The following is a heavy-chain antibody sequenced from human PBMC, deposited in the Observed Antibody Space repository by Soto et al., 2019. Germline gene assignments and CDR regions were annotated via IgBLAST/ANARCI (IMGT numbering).Heavy chain of an antibody. V-gene: IGHV3-33*01. CDR3: GGGRKILSTNHFDT. Sequence: PGGSLRLSCAASGFTFSSYGMHWVRQAPGKGLEWVAVIWYDGSNKYYADSVKGRFTISRDNSKNTLYLQMNSLRAEDTSVYYLGGGRKILSTNHFDTWGQGTLLTVSS. CDR1: GFTFSSYG. CDR2: IWYDGSNK. D-gene: IGHD2-8*01. J-gene: IGHJ4*02.